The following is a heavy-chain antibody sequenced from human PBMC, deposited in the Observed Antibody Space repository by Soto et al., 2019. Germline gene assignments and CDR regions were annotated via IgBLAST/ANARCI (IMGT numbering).Heavy chain of an antibody. V-gene: IGHV4-34*01. Sequence: QVRLQQWGAGLLKPSETLSLTCAVYGGSFNGYYWSWIRQSPGKGLQWIGAINHSGNTNYNPSLKSRVTMSVDTPKIQFSLKLSSVTAADTAVYYCARAPTLLTYYYGSGLFDHWGLGTLVTVSS. D-gene: IGHD3-10*01. CDR1: GGSFNGYY. CDR2: INHSGNT. J-gene: IGHJ4*02. CDR3: ARAPTLLTYYYGSGLFDH.